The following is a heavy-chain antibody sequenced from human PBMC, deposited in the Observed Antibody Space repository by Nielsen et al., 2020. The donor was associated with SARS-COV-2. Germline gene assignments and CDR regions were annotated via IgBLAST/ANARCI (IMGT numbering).Heavy chain of an antibody. CDR2: IIPIFGTA. D-gene: IGHD1-26*01. CDR1: GGTFSSYA. J-gene: IGHJ4*02. CDR3: ARGVQLRAQFDY. V-gene: IGHV1-69*06. Sequence: SVKVSCKASGGTFSSYAISWVRQAPGQGLEWMGGIIPIFGTANYAQKFQGRVTITADKSTSTAYMELSSLSSEDTAVYYCARGVQLRAQFDYWGQGTLVTVSS.